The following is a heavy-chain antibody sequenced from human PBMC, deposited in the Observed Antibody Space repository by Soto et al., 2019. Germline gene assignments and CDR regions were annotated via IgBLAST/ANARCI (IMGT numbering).Heavy chain of an antibody. Sequence: QLQLQESGSGLVKPSQTLSLTCAVSGGSISSGGYSWSWIRQPPGKGLEWIGYIYHSGSTYYNPSLKSRVTISVDRSKTQFSLKLSSVTAADTAVYYCARGRGPKKYYFDYWGQGTLVTVSS. CDR1: GGSISSGGYS. V-gene: IGHV4-30-2*01. J-gene: IGHJ4*02. CDR2: IYHSGST. D-gene: IGHD5-12*01. CDR3: ARGRGPKKYYFDY.